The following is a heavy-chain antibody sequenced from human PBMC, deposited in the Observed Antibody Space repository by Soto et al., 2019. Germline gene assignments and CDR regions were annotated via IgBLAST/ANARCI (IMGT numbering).Heavy chain of an antibody. Sequence: GGSLRLSCAASGFTVSSNYMSWVRQAPGKGLEWVSVIYSGGSTYYADSVKGRFTISRDNSKNTLYLQMNSLRAEDTAVYYCARIGIVTMVREEVDYWGQGTLVTVSS. CDR1: GFTVSSNY. CDR3: ARIGIVTMVREEVDY. V-gene: IGHV3-66*01. CDR2: IYSGGST. D-gene: IGHD3-10*01. J-gene: IGHJ4*02.